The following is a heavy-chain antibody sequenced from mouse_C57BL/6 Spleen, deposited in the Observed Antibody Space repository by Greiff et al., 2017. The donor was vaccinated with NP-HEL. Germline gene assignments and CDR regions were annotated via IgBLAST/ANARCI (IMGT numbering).Heavy chain of an antibody. CDR2: ISDGGSYT. CDR3: ASSQLVYYAMDY. CDR1: GFTFSSYA. D-gene: IGHD4-1*02. J-gene: IGHJ4*01. Sequence: EVQVVESGGGLVKPGGSLKLSCAASGFTFSSYAMSWVRQTPEKRLEWVATISDGGSYTYYPDNVKGRFTISRDNAKNNLYLQMSHLKSEDTAMYYCASSQLVYYAMDYWGQGTSVTVSS. V-gene: IGHV5-4*01.